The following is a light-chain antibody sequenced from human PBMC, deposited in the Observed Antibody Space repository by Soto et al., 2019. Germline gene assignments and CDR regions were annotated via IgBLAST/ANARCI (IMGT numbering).Light chain of an antibody. V-gene: IGKV3-15*01. CDR3: QQYNSWLFS. Sequence: EITITQFPGILSASPGEGVTLSCRAAHDVTTNFAWYQQKRGQAPRLLIYDISSRATGVPARFSGSGSGTEFTLSISGLQSEDFAVYFCQQYNSWLFSFGQGTRLEIK. CDR1: HDVTTN. J-gene: IGKJ5*01. CDR2: DIS.